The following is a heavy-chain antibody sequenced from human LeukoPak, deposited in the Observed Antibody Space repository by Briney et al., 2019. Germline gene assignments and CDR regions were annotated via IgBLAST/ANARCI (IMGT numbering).Heavy chain of an antibody. CDR3: ARDRPVTTHAFDI. CDR2: IYYSGST. V-gene: IGHV4-30-4*08. D-gene: IGHD4-17*01. CDR1: GGSISSGDYY. Sequence: PSQTLSLTCTVSGGSISSGDYYWSWIRQPPGKGLEWIGYIYYSGSTYYNPSLKSRVTISVETSKNQFSLKLSSVTAADTAVYYCARDRPVTTHAFDIWGQGTMVTVSS. J-gene: IGHJ3*02.